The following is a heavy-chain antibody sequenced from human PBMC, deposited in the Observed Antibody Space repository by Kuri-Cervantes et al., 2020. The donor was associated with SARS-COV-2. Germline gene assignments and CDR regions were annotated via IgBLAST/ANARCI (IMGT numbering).Heavy chain of an antibody. CDR3: ARRAAAGTILLDY. CDR2: IHHSGTT. CDR1: GGSISSTSYY. Sequence: SETLSLTCTVSGGSISSTSYYWGWTRQPPGKGLEWIGTIHHSGTTYYNPSLKSRVTISVDTSKNQFSLKLSSVTAADTAVYYCARRAAAGTILLDYWGQGTLVTVSS. D-gene: IGHD6-13*01. J-gene: IGHJ4*02. V-gene: IGHV4-39*01.